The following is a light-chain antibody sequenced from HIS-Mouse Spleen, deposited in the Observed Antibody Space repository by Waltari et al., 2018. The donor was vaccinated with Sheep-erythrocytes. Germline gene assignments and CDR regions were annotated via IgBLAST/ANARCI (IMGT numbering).Light chain of an antibody. V-gene: IGLV2-11*01. Sequence: QSALTQPRSVSGSPGQAVTISCTGTSSDVGGYNYVSWYQQHPGKAPTLMIDDVSKRPSGVHDRFSGSKSGNTASLTISGLQAEDEADYYCCSYAGSYNHGFATGTKVTVL. CDR1: SSDVGGYNY. J-gene: IGLJ1*01. CDR2: DVS. CDR3: CSYAGSYNHG.